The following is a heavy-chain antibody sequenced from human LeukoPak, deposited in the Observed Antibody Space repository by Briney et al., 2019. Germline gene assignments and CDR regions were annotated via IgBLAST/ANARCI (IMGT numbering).Heavy chain of an antibody. CDR3: ARDRFGDYYDSSGYYSY. J-gene: IGHJ4*02. Sequence: SETLSLTCAVYGGSFSAYYRSWIRQPPGKGLEWIGEINHSGSTNYNPSLKSRVTISVDTSNNQFSLKLSSVTAADTAVYYCARDRFGDYYDSSGYYSYWGQGTLVTVSS. CDR2: INHSGST. CDR1: GGSFSAYY. D-gene: IGHD3-22*01. V-gene: IGHV4-34*01.